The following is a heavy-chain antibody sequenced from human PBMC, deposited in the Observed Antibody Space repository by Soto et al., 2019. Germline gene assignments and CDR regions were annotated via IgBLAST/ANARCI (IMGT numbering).Heavy chain of an antibody. CDR2: IYYSGST. Sequence: PSETLSLTCTVSGGSISNYYWSWIRQPPGKGLEWIGYIYYSGSTHYNPSLRSRITTSVDTSKNQFPLKLSSVTAADTAVYYCARGGTEDNYFAPWGQGTLVTVSS. V-gene: IGHV4-59*12. CDR1: GGSISNYY. CDR3: ARGGTEDNYFAP. J-gene: IGHJ5*02.